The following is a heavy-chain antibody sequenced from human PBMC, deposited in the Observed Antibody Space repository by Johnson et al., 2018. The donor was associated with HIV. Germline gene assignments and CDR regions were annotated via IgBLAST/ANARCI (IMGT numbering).Heavy chain of an antibody. CDR3: TTDQVGRNYGGKYHI. J-gene: IGHJ3*02. V-gene: IGHV3-NL1*01. CDR2: INWNGGST. Sequence: QVQLVESGGGVVQPGTSLRLSCAASGFTFSSFAMHWVRQAPGKGLEWVSGINWNGGSTGYADSVKGRFTISRDNSKNTLYLQMNSLRAEDTAVYYCTTDQVGRNYGGKYHIWGQGTMVTVSS. D-gene: IGHD1-7*01. CDR1: GFTFSSFA.